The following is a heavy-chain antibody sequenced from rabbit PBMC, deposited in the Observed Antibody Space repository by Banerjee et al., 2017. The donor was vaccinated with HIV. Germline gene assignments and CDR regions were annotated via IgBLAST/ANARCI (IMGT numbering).Heavy chain of an antibody. J-gene: IGHJ4*01. V-gene: IGHV1S40*01. CDR1: GFSLSTYW. CDR2: IYGGEGGST. D-gene: IGHD1-1*01. Sequence: QSLEESGGDLVKPGASLTLTCTASGFSLSTYWMCWVRQAPGKGLEWSACIYGGEGGSTYYASWAKGRFTISKTSSTTVTLQMTSLTAADTATYFCARDLTGVIGWNFNLWGQGTLVTVS. CDR3: ARDLTGVIGWNFNL.